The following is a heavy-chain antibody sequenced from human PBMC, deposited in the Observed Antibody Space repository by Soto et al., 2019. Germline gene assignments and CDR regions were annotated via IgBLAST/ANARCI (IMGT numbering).Heavy chain of an antibody. CDR1: AYTFTGYY. CDR3: ARRYCTNGVCYNVFDI. D-gene: IGHD2-8*01. J-gene: IGHJ3*02. Sequence: ASVKVSCKASAYTFTGYYMHWVRQAPGQGLEWMGWIDSNSGGTKYGQKFQGWVTITWDTSISTAFMELSRLRSDDTAVYFCARRYCTNGVCYNVFDIWGQGTMVTV. V-gene: IGHV1-2*04. CDR2: IDSNSGGT.